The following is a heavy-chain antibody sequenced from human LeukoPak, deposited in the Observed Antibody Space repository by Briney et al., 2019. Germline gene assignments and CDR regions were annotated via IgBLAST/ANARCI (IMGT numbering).Heavy chain of an antibody. V-gene: IGHV3-48*01. CDR1: GFTFSSYS. CDR3: AKNPLYYYDSSGYYGYYFDY. Sequence: GGSLRLSCAASGFTFSSYSMNWVRHAPGKGLEWVSYISSSSSTIFYADSVKGRFTISRDNSKNTLYLKMNSLRAEDTAVYYCAKNPLYYYDSSGYYGYYFDYWGQGTLVTVSS. J-gene: IGHJ4*02. D-gene: IGHD3-22*01. CDR2: ISSSSSTI.